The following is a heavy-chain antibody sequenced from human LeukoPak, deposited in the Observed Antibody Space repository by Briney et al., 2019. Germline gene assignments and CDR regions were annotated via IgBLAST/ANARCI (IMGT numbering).Heavy chain of an antibody. CDR3: ARGIVVVVAATINWFDP. V-gene: IGHV4-4*02. J-gene: IGHJ5*02. CDR2: IYHSGST. CDR1: GGSISSSNW. Sequence: SETLSLTCAVSGGSISSSNWWCWVRQPPGKGLEGIREIYHSGSTNYNPSLKSRVTISVDKSKNQFSLKLSSVTAADTAVYYCARGIVVVVAATINWFDPWGQGTLVTVSS. D-gene: IGHD2-15*01.